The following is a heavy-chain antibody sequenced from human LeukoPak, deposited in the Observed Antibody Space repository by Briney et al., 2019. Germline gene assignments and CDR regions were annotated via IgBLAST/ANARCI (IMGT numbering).Heavy chain of an antibody. CDR1: GYTFAGYY. CDR2: INPNSGGT. D-gene: IGHD6-19*01. CDR3: ARDGPRGSGWYFDY. V-gene: IGHV1-2*02. Sequence: ASVKVSCKASGYTFAGYYMHWVRQAPGQGLEWMGWINPNSGGTNYAQKFQGRVTMTRDTSISTAYMELSRLRSDDTAVYYCARDGPRGSGWYFDYWGQGTLVAVSS. J-gene: IGHJ4*02.